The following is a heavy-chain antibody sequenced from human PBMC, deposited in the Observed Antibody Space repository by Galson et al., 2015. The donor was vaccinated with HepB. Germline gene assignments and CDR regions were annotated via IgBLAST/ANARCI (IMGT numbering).Heavy chain of an antibody. CDR3: ARGGSELGSYYYYGMDV. D-gene: IGHD1-26*01. J-gene: IGHJ6*02. Sequence: TFSSYAISWVRQAPGQGLEWMGGIIPIFGTANYAQKFQGRVTITADESTSTAYMELSSLRSEDTAVYYCARGGSELGSYYYYGMDVWGQGTTVTVSS. V-gene: IGHV1-69*01. CDR1: TFSSYA. CDR2: IIPIFGTA.